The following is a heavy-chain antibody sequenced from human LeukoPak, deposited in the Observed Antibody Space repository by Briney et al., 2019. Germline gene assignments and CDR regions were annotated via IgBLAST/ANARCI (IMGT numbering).Heavy chain of an antibody. Sequence: SETLSLTCAVYGGSFSGYYWSWIRQPPGKGLEWIGEINHSGSTNYKPSLKSRVTISVHTSKNQFSLRLSSVTAADTAVYYCARNRYYYGSRNYGVPNWFDPWGQGTLVTVSS. V-gene: IGHV4-34*01. J-gene: IGHJ5*02. D-gene: IGHD3-10*01. CDR1: GGSFSGYY. CDR2: INHSGST. CDR3: ARNRYYYGSRNYGVPNWFDP.